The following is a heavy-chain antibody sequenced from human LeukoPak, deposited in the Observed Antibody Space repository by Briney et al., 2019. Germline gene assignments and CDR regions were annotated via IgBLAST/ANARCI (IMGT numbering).Heavy chain of an antibody. CDR1: GFTVSSDY. V-gene: IGHV3-53*01. J-gene: IGHJ4*02. D-gene: IGHD3-10*01. CDR3: ARPPRGSGNLFDY. CDR2: IYHDGSI. Sequence: GGSLRLSCAASGFTVSSDYMSWVRQAPGKGLEWVSIIYHDGSIYYADSVKGRFTISRDNSKNTVYLQMNSLRAEDTAVYYCARPPRGSGNLFDYWGQGTLVTVSS.